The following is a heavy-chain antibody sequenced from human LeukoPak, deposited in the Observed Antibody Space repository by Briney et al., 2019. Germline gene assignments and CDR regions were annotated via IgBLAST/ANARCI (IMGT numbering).Heavy chain of an antibody. Sequence: GGSLRLSCAASGFIVSSNYMSWVRQAPGKGLEWVSVINSGGSTYYADSVKGRFTISRDNSKNTLYLQMNSLRAEDTAVYYCARGDFDSGSYNDAFDIWGQGTMVTVS. CDR1: GFIVSSNY. J-gene: IGHJ3*02. CDR2: INSGGST. D-gene: IGHD1-26*01. V-gene: IGHV3-53*01. CDR3: ARGDFDSGSYNDAFDI.